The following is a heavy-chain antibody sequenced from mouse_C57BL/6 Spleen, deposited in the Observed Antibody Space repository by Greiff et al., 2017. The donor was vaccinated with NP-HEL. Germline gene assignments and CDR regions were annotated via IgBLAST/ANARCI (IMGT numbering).Heavy chain of an antibody. CDR3: ARFITTVGYAMDY. CDR2: IDPSDSYT. J-gene: IGHJ4*01. D-gene: IGHD1-1*01. CDR1: GYTFTSYW. V-gene: IGHV1-69*01. Sequence: VQRVESGAELVMPGASVKLSCKASGYTFTSYWMHWVKQRPGQGLEWIGEIDPSDSYTNYNQKFKGKSTLTVDKSSSTAYMQLSSLTSEDSAVYYCARFITTVGYAMDYWGQGTSVTVSS.